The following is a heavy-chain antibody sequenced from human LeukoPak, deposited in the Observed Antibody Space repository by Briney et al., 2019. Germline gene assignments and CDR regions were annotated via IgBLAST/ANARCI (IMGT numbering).Heavy chain of an antibody. D-gene: IGHD3-3*01. CDR1: GGSISSGDYY. J-gene: IGHJ4*02. Sequence: PSETLSLTXTVSGGSISSGDYYWSWIGQPPGKGLQWIGYIYYSGSTYYNPSLKSRVTISVDTSKNQFSLKLSSVTAADTAVYYCARTYYDFWSGYWYDYWGQGTLVTVSS. V-gene: IGHV4-30-4*08. CDR2: IYYSGST. CDR3: ARTYYDFWSGYWYDY.